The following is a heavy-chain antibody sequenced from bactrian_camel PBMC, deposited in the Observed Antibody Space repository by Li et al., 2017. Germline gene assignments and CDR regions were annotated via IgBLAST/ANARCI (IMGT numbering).Heavy chain of an antibody. D-gene: IGHD2*01. J-gene: IGHJ6*01. V-gene: IGHV3S1*01. CDR3: AARGPYCYTKLSVRDFTY. Sequence: QVQLVESGGGSVQAGGSLRLSCRYNYRGNCMGWFRQAPGKEREGVAAINSSGGRTYYRDSVKGRFTISQDNAKNSLYLQMNSLKPEDTAMYYCAARGPYCYTKLSVRDFTYWGQGTQVTVS. CDR1: YNYRGNC. CDR2: INSSGGRT.